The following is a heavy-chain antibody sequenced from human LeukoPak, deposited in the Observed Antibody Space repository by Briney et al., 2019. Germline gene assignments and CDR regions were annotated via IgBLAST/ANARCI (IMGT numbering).Heavy chain of an antibody. Sequence: PSETLSLTCTVSGGSISNYYWNWVRQPPGKGLEWIGYVYYSGSTNYNPSLKSRVTISVETSKNQFSLKLSSVTAADTAVYYCARHMGAPPSYYGMDAWGQGTTVTVSS. CDR3: ARHMGAPPSYYGMDA. CDR1: GGSISNYY. D-gene: IGHD1-26*01. V-gene: IGHV4-59*08. J-gene: IGHJ6*02. CDR2: VYYSGST.